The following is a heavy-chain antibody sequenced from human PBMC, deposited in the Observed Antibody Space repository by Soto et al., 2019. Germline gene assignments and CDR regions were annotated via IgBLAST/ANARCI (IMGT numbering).Heavy chain of an antibody. CDR3: AKAGSSSSLDY. J-gene: IGHJ4*02. V-gene: IGHV3-21*01. CDR2: ISSTGTYI. D-gene: IGHD6-13*01. Sequence: EVQLVESGGGLIKPGGSLRLSCAASGFTFSSYSMNWVRQAPGKGLEWVSYISSTGTYIYYADSFKGRFTVSRDNAKNSLYLQMNSLSAEDTAVYYCAKAGSSSSLDYWGQGTLVTVSS. CDR1: GFTFSSYS.